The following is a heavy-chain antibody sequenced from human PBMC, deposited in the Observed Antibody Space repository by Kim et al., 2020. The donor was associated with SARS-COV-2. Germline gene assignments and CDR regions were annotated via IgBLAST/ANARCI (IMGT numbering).Heavy chain of an antibody. CDR1: GFTFSNYY. Sequence: GGSLRLSCAASGFTFSNYYINWVRQAPGKGLEWVANISPDGGQYSYLDSVRGRFTISRDNAKNSVYLQVNTLRVDDTAVYFCSRGNAWSCDFWGQGTLVTVSS. D-gene: IGHD2-8*02. CDR3: SRGNAWSCDF. J-gene: IGHJ4*02. CDR2: ISPDGGQY. V-gene: IGHV3-7*01.